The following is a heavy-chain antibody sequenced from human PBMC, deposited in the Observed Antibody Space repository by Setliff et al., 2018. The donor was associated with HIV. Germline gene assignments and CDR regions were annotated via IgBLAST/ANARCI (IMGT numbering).Heavy chain of an antibody. J-gene: IGHJ4*02. Sequence: SETLSLTCTVSGGSISSTNYYWTWLRQHPGRGLEWIGYIYYSGNSDYNPSLKSRVTISVDTSKNQFSLKLSSVTAADTAVYYCARDVSIRGGYYFDYWGQGTLVTVSS. D-gene: IGHD3-10*01. V-gene: IGHV4-31*03. CDR3: ARDVSIRGGYYFDY. CDR2: IYYSGNS. CDR1: GGSISSTNYY.